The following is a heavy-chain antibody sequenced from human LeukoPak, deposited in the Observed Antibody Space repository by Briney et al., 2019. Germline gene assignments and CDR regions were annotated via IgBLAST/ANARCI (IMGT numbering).Heavy chain of an antibody. Sequence: GGSLRLSCAASGFTFSSYEMNWVRQAPGKGLEWVSYISSSGSTIYYAGSVKGRLTISRDNAKNSLYLQMNSLRAEDTAVYYCARGANYDYGDYACFDYWGQGTLVTVSS. CDR2: ISSSGSTI. D-gene: IGHD4-17*01. CDR1: GFTFSSYE. V-gene: IGHV3-48*03. CDR3: ARGANYDYGDYACFDY. J-gene: IGHJ4*02.